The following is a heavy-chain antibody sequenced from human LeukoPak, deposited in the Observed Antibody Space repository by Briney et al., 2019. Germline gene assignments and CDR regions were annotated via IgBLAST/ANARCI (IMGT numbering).Heavy chain of an antibody. CDR1: GYTFTGYY. CDR3: ARAEAGIAAYHFDY. D-gene: IGHD6-13*01. V-gene: IGHV1-2*02. CDR2: INPNSGGT. Sequence: ASVKVSCKASGYTFTGYYMHWVRQAPGQGLEWMGWINPNSGGTNYAQKFQGRVTMTRDTSISTAYMELSRLRSDDTAVYYCARAEAGIAAYHFDYWGQGTLVTVSS. J-gene: IGHJ4*02.